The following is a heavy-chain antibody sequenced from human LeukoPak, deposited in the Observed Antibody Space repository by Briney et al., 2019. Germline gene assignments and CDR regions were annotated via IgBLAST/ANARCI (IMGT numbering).Heavy chain of an antibody. CDR2: IRYDGSNK. J-gene: IGHJ4*02. D-gene: IGHD3-10*01. Sequence: SGGSLRLSCAASGFTFSNYAMHWVRQAPGKGLEWVAFIRYDGSNKYYADSVKGRFTISRDNAKSTVYLQMNSLRTDDTAVYYCARDGMTYGRHFDYWGQGILVTVSS. V-gene: IGHV3-30*02. CDR1: GFTFSNYA. CDR3: ARDGMTYGRHFDY.